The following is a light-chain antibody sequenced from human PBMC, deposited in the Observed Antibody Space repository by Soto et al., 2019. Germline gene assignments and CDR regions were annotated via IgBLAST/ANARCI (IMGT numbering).Light chain of an antibody. J-gene: IGKJ1*01. V-gene: IGKV3-11*01. CDR3: QQRSNWLWT. Sequence: EIVLTQSPATLSLSPGERATLSCRASQSVSSYVAWYQQKPGQAPRLLIYDASNRATGIPARFSGSGSGTDFTLTISSLEPEDFAVYYCQQRSNWLWTFGQGTKVDIK. CDR2: DAS. CDR1: QSVSSY.